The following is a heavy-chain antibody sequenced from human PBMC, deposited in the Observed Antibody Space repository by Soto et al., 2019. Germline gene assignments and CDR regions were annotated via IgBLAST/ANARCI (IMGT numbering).Heavy chain of an antibody. CDR2: ISAYNGNT. J-gene: IGHJ6*02. Sequence: QVQLVQSGAEVKKPGASVKVSCKASGYTFTSYGISWVRQAPGQGLEWMGWISAYNGNTNYAQKLQGRVTMTTDTXQXTXXRELGGMRSDDTAVYYCARGGYYGSGSYYVDGMDVWGQGTTVTVSS. CDR3: ARGGYYGSGSYYVDGMDV. V-gene: IGHV1-18*01. CDR1: GYTFTSYG. D-gene: IGHD3-10*01.